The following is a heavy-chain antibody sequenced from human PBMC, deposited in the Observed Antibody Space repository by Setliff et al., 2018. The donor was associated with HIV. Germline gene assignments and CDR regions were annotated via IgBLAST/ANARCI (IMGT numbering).Heavy chain of an antibody. V-gene: IGHV1-8*02. CDR2: MNPKSGNT. D-gene: IGHD1-20*01. Sequence: ASVKVSCKASGYTFTSSDINWVRQAPGQGLEWMGWMNPKSGNTGYAQKFQGRVTMTSNTFIGTAYMELSSLTSEDTAVYYCARGQITYRNFDHWGQGTLVTVSS. CDR1: GYTFTSSD. CDR3: ARGQITYRNFDH. J-gene: IGHJ4*02.